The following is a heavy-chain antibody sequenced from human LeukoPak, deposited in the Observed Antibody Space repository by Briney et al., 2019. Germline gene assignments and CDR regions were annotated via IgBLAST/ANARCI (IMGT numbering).Heavy chain of an antibody. CDR1: GGSISSYY. J-gene: IGHJ4*02. CDR2: IYYSGST. D-gene: IGHD2-21*02. Sequence: PSETLSLTCTVSGGSISSYYWSWLRQPPGKGLEWLGYIYYSGSTNYNPSLKSRVTISVDTSKNQFSLKLSSLTAADTAVYYCARGGPDCGGDCPIDYWGQGTLVTVSS. V-gene: IGHV4-59*01. CDR3: ARGGPDCGGDCPIDY.